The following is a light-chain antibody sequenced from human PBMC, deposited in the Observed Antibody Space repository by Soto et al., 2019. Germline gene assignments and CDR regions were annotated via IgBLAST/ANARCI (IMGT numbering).Light chain of an antibody. CDR2: DAA. J-gene: IGKJ2*01. CDR1: QSVNSN. Sequence: EIVMTQSPATLSVSPGERATLSCRASQSVNSNLAWYQHKPGQAPRLLIYDAATRATGIPARFSGSGSGTEFTLTISSLQSEDFALYYCQQYNNWPPDYTFGQGTKLEIK. V-gene: IGKV3-15*01. CDR3: QQYNNWPPDYT.